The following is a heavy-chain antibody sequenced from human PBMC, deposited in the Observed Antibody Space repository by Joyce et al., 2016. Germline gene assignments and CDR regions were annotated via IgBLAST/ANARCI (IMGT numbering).Heavy chain of an antibody. Sequence: VQLLQSGGGSVQPGGSLRLSCAASGFTFSTSDMTWVRQAPGMGLEWVSRISNSGGSPYYADSVKGRFTVSRDNSRNTLYLQMNSLRAEDTAVYYCAKDSTSWSFWGQGILVTVSS. V-gene: IGHV3-23*01. J-gene: IGHJ4*02. CDR2: ISNSGGSP. CDR3: AKDSTSWSF. D-gene: IGHD2-2*01. CDR1: GFTFSTSD.